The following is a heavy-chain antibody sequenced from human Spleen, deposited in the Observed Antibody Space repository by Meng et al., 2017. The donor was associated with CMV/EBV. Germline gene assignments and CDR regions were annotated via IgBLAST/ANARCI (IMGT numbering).Heavy chain of an antibody. V-gene: IGHV3-7*01. D-gene: IGHD2-8*02. CDR1: GFTFSTYW. CDR2: IKQDGSER. Sequence: GESLKISCAASGFTFSTYWMSWVRQAPGKGLEWVANIKQDGSERYYVDSVKGRFTITRDNAKNSLYLQMHSLRVEDTAVYYCARDLRGPIDYDTTGYFDYWGQGIRVTVS. CDR3: ARDLRGPIDYDTTGYFDY. J-gene: IGHJ4*02.